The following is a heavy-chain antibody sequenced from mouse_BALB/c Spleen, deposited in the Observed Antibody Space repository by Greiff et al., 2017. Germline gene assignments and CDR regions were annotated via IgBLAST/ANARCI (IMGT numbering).Heavy chain of an antibody. J-gene: IGHJ3*01. CDR1: GFTFTDYY. Sequence: EVQRVESGGGLVQPGGSLRLSCATSGFTFTDYYMSWVRQPPGKALEWLGFIRNKANGYTTEYSASVKGRFTISRDNSQSILYLQMNTLRAEDSATYYCARDRVGSWFAYWGQGTLVTVSA. V-gene: IGHV7-3*02. CDR2: IRNKANGYTT. D-gene: IGHD1-1*02. CDR3: ARDRVGSWFAY.